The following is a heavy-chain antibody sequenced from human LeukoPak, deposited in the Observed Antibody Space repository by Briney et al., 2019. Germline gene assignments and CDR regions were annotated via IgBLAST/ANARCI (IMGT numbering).Heavy chain of an antibody. D-gene: IGHD1-26*01. J-gene: IGHJ1*01. Sequence: SETLSFTVTVSGASTSSYYWKWIRQPPGQGWEWIGHISTSATINHNPSLKRRLPISVDTSKNQSSLKLTSVTAADTAVYYCARQVGATDEYFHHWGQGTLVIVPS. V-gene: IGHV4-4*09. CDR3: ARQVGATDEYFHH. CDR1: GASTSSYY. CDR2: ISTSATI.